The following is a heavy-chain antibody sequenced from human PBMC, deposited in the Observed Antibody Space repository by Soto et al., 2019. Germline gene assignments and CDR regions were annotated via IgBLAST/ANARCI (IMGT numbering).Heavy chain of an antibody. CDR2: ISSSSSYI. CDR3: ARDYMYSGSYCS. D-gene: IGHD1-26*01. J-gene: IGHJ4*02. CDR1: GFTFSSYI. V-gene: IGHV3-21*01. Sequence: GGSLRLSCAASGFTFSSYIMNWVRQAPGKGLEWVSSISSSSSYIYYADSVKGRFTISRDNAKNSLYLQMNSLRAEDTAVYYCARDYMYSGSYCSWGQGTLVTVSS.